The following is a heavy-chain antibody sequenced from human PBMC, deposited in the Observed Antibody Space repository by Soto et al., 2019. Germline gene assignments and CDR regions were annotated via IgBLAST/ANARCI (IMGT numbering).Heavy chain of an antibody. D-gene: IGHD3-3*01. CDR1: GFTFGDYA. CDR2: IRSKAYGGTT. V-gene: IGHV3-49*04. J-gene: IGHJ6*02. CDR3: TSFGVVITTYYYYGMDV. Sequence: GGSLRLSCTASGFTFGDYAMSWVRQAPGKGLEWVGFIRSKAYGGTTEYAASVKGRFTISRDDSKSIAYLQMNSLKTEDTAVYYCTSFGVVITTYYYYGMDVWGQGTTVTVSS.